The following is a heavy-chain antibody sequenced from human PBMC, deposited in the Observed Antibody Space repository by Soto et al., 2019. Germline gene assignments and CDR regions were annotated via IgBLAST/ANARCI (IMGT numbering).Heavy chain of an antibody. CDR2: IYYSGST. CDR1: GGSISRSSYY. CDR3: ARLGYSRGWYYPTGWFDP. J-gene: IGHJ5*02. D-gene: IGHD6-19*01. Sequence: QLQLQASGPGLVKPSETLSLTCTVSGGSISRSSYYWGWIRQPPGKGLEWLGSIYYSGSTYYNPSLKSRVTISADTSKNQFSLRLSSVTAADTAVYYCARLGYSRGWYYPTGWFDPWGQGTLVTVSS. V-gene: IGHV4-39*01.